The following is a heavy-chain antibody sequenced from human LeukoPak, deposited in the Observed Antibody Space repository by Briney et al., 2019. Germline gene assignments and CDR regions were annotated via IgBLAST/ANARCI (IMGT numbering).Heavy chain of an antibody. Sequence: GGSLRLSCAASGFTFSSYAMSWVRQAPGKGLEWVSAISGSGGSTYYADSVKGWFTISRDNSKNTLYLQMNSLRAEDTAVYYCAKGMYYDSSGYPNWGQGTLVTVSS. D-gene: IGHD3-22*01. CDR2: ISGSGGST. CDR3: AKGMYYDSSGYPN. J-gene: IGHJ4*02. V-gene: IGHV3-23*01. CDR1: GFTFSSYA.